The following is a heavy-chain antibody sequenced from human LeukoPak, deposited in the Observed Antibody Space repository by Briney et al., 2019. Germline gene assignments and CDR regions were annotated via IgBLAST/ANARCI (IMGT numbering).Heavy chain of an antibody. J-gene: IGHJ2*01. D-gene: IGHD5-12*01. CDR3: ARGTRWLFDL. V-gene: IGHV4-34*01. Sequence: SETLSLTCAVYGGSFSGYYWSWIRQPPGKGLEWIGEINHSGSTNYNPSLKSRVTISVDTSKNQFSLKLSSVTAADTAVYYCARGTRWLFDLWGRGTLVTVSS. CDR1: GGSFSGYY. CDR2: INHSGST.